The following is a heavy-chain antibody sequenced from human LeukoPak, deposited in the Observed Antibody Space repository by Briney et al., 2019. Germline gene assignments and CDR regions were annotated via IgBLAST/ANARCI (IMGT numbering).Heavy chain of an antibody. J-gene: IGHJ4*02. CDR1: GGSISSSSYY. V-gene: IGHV4-39*01. CDR3: ACYDFWSGSPDY. Sequence: PSETLSLTCTVSGGSISSSSYYWGWIRQPPGKGLEWIGSIYYSGSTYYNPSLKSRVTISVGTSKNQFSLKLSSVTAADTAVYYCACYDFWSGSPDYWGQGTLVTVSS. CDR2: IYYSGST. D-gene: IGHD3-3*01.